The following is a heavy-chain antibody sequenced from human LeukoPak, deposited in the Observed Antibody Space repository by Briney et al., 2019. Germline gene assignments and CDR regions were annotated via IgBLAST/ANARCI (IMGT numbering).Heavy chain of an antibody. CDR1: GGSFSGYY. CDR2: IYYSGST. V-gene: IGHV4-59*08. Sequence: PSETLSLTCAVYGGSFSGYYWSWIRQPPGKGLEWIGYIYYSGSTNYNPSLKSRVTISVDTSKNQFSLKLSSVTAADTAVYYCARHADLSSGWEWKIDYWGQGTLVTVSS. D-gene: IGHD6-19*01. CDR3: ARHADLSSGWEWKIDY. J-gene: IGHJ4*02.